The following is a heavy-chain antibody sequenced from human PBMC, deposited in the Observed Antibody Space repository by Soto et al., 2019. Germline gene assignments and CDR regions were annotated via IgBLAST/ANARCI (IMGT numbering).Heavy chain of an antibody. V-gene: IGHV3-30*18. D-gene: IGHD4-4*01. CDR2: ISRDGNNK. CDR3: AKDAYTPFRTTAHDSGGLDH. Sequence: GSLRLSCETSGFTFRFFDMHWVRQAPGKGLEWVAMISRDGNNKHYGDSVKGRFSISRDNSKSTLYLQMNRLSDDDTAIYYCAKDAYTPFRTTAHDSGGLDHWGRGTLVTVSS. CDR1: GFTFRFFD. J-gene: IGHJ4*02.